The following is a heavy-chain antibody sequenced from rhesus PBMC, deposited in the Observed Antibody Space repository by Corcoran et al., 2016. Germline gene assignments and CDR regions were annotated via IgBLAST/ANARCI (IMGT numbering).Heavy chain of an antibody. Sequence: QVQLQESGPGLVKPSETLSLTCAVSGGSISEDSYWSWIRQSPGKGRGWIGYIDGTGGSTNYNPSLKSRVPMSKDTSKNQFSLKVTAVTSADTAVYYCARGRGGTYDKFDYWGQGVLVTVSS. CDR3: ARGRGGTYDKFDY. D-gene: IGHD3-40*01. CDR1: GGSISEDSY. J-gene: IGHJ4*01. V-gene: IGHV4-106*01. CDR2: IDGTGGST.